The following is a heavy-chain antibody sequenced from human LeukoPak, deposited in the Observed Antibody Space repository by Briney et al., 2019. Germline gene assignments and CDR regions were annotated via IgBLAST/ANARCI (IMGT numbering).Heavy chain of an antibody. Sequence: SVIYSGGSTYYADSVKGRFTISRDNSKNTRYLQMNSLRAEDTAVYYCAREMRGPYYYGMDVWGQGTTVTVSS. J-gene: IGHJ6*02. V-gene: IGHV3-66*01. CDR2: IYSGGST. CDR3: AREMRGPYYYGMDV.